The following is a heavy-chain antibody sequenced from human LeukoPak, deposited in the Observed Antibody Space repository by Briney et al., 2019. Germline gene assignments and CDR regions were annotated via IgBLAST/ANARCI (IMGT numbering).Heavy chain of an antibody. V-gene: IGHV1-2*02. CDR1: GYTFTGYY. Sequence: ASVKVSCKASGYTFTGYYMHWVRQAPGQGLEWMGWINPNSGGTNCAQKFQGRDTMTRDTSISTAYMELSRLRSDDTAVYYCARAYDILTGYYSYDYYYMDVWGKGTTVTVSS. J-gene: IGHJ6*03. CDR2: INPNSGGT. D-gene: IGHD3-9*01. CDR3: ARAYDILTGYYSYDYYYMDV.